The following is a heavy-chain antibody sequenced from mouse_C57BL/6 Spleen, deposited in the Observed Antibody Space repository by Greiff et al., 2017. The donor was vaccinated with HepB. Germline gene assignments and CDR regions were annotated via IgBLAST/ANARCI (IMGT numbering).Heavy chain of an antibody. D-gene: IGHD1-1*01. CDR2: IYPGDGDT. V-gene: IGHV1-80*01. CDR3: ARWGTTVVARYAMDY. J-gene: IGHJ4*01. CDR1: GYAFSSYW. Sequence: VQLQQSGAELVKPGASVKISCKASGYAFSSYWMNWVKQRPGKGLEWIGQIYPGDGDTNYNGKFKGKATLTADKSSSTAYMQLSSLTSEDSAVYFCARWGTTVVARYAMDYWGQGTSVTVSS.